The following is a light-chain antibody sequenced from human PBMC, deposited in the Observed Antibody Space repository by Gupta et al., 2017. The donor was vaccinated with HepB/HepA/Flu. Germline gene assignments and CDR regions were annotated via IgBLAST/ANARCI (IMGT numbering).Light chain of an antibody. Sequence: IVFTPSPGTLSLSPGDRATLSCRASQSVSSSYLSGYQQRPRQAPRLLIYGASSRATGIPERFSGSRSGTAFSLLISSLEPEDFAVYYCQQYGSSPRYTFGQGTKLEFK. CDR1: QSVSSSY. V-gene: IGKV3-20*01. CDR2: GAS. CDR3: QQYGSSPRYT. J-gene: IGKJ2*01.